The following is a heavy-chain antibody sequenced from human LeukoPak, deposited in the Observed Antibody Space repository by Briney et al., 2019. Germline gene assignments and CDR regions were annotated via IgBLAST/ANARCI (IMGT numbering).Heavy chain of an antibody. Sequence: SETLSLTCTVSGDSISSGDYYWSWIRQPAGKGLEWIGSIYYSGSTYYNPSLKSRVTISVDTSKNQLSLKLSSVTAADTAVYYCARVKIMRWYFDLWGRGTLVTVSS. CDR1: GDSISSGDYY. CDR3: ARVKIMRWYFDL. V-gene: IGHV4-39*07. D-gene: IGHD2-8*01. CDR2: IYYSGST. J-gene: IGHJ2*01.